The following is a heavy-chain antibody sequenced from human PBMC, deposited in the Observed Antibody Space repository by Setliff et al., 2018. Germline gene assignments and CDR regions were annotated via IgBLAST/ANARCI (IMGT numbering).Heavy chain of an antibody. CDR2: ISSYNDVT. D-gene: IGHD2-15*01. J-gene: IGHJ3*02. V-gene: IGHV1-18*01. CDR3: AISSLSICSGGSCPNAFDI. CDR1: GHIFSSYG. Sequence: ASVKVSCKASGHIFSSYGISWVRQAPGQGLGWMGWISSYNDVTNYEQRFQGRVTMTTDTSASAAYMELRGLRPDDTAIYYCAISSLSICSGGSCPNAFDIWGQGTLVT.